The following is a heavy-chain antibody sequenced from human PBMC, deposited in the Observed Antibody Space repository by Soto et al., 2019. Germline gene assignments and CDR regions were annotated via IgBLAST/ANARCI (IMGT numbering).Heavy chain of an antibody. CDR2: ISSSSSYI. CDR1: GFTFSSYS. J-gene: IGHJ4*02. Sequence: GGSLRLSCAASGFTFSSYSMNWVRQAPGKGLEWVSSISSSSSYIYYADSVKGRFTISRDNSKNTLYLQMNSLRAEDTAVYYCAKIFGFLEWFFDYWGQGTLVTVSS. V-gene: IGHV3-21*04. D-gene: IGHD3-3*02. CDR3: AKIFGFLEWFFDY.